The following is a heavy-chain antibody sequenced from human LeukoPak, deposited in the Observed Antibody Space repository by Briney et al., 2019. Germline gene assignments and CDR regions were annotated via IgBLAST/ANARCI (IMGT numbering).Heavy chain of an antibody. J-gene: IGHJ4*02. V-gene: IGHV4-34*01. D-gene: IGHD1-1*01. CDR3: ARSGVRRYLDY. CDR2: INHSGST. CDR1: GGSFSGYY. Sequence: SETLSLTCAVYGGSFSGYYWSWFRQPPGKGMEWIGEINHSGSTNYNPSLKSRVTISVDTSKNQFSLKLSSVTAADTAVYYCARSGVRRYLDYWGQGTLVTVSS.